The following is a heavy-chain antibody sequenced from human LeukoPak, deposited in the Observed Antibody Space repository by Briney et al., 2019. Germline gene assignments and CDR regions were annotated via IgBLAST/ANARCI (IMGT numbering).Heavy chain of an antibody. CDR3: AKGSLVDY. CDR2: ISWDGGST. CDR1: GFTFDDYT. Sequence: SGGSLRLSCAASGFTFDDYTMHWVRQAPGKGLEWVSLISWDGGSTYYADSVKGRFTISRDNSKNSLYLQMNSLRTEDTALYHCAKGSLVDYWGQGTLVTVSS. V-gene: IGHV3-43*01. J-gene: IGHJ4*02.